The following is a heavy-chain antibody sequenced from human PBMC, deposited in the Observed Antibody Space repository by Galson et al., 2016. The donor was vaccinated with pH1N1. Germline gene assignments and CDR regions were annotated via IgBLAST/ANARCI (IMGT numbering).Heavy chain of an antibody. CDR1: GESVSNANYY. CDR2: VYYTGKP. CDR3: ARGRYWNPLFEY. Sequence: SETLSLTCTVSGESVSNANYYWSWIRQPPGKGLEWLGYVYYTGKPNYYPSLESRVTISIDTSKNQFSLTLNSVTAADTAVYYCARGRYWNPLFEYWGQGTLATVSS. D-gene: IGHD1-1*01. V-gene: IGHV4-61*01. J-gene: IGHJ4*02.